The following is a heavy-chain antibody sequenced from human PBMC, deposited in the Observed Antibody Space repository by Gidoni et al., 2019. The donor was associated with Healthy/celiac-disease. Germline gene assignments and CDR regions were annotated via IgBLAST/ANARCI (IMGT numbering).Heavy chain of an antibody. D-gene: IGHD2-2*01. CDR1: GATFTSYT. V-gene: IGHV1-69*02. J-gene: IGHJ4*02. CDR2: IIPILGIA. Sequence: QVQLVQSGAAVKTPGSSVKVSFKASGATFTSYTLSGVRPAPGQGLEWMGRIIPILGIANYAQKFQGRVTITADKSTSTAYMELSSLRSEDTAVYYCVVVPAAMNVRHNYFDYWGQGTLVTVSS. CDR3: VVVPAAMNVRHNYFDY.